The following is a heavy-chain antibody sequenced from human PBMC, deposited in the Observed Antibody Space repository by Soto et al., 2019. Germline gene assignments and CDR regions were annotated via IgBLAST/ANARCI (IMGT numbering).Heavy chain of an antibody. Sequence: SETLSLTCTVSGGSISSGGYYWSWIRQHPGKGLEWIGYIYYSGSTYYNPSLKSRVTISVDTSKNQFSLKLSSVTAADTAVYYCARGPAIVPAASADDYWGQGTLVTVSS. CDR2: IYYSGST. D-gene: IGHD2-2*01. CDR3: ARGPAIVPAASADDY. J-gene: IGHJ4*02. CDR1: GGSISSGGYY. V-gene: IGHV4-31*03.